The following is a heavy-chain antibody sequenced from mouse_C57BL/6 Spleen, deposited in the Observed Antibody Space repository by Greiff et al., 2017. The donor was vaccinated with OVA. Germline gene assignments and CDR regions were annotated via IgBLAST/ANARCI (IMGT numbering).Heavy chain of an antibody. CDR1: GYTFTGYW. CDR3: ARIFITTVVATDARDY. J-gene: IGHJ4*01. Sequence: VQLQQSGAELMKPGASVKLSCKATGYTFTGYWIEWVKQRPGHGLEWIGEILPGSGSTNYNEKFKGKATFTADTSSNTAYMQLSSLTTEDSAIYYCARIFITTVVATDARDYWGQGTSVTVSS. CDR2: ILPGSGST. V-gene: IGHV1-9*01. D-gene: IGHD1-1*01.